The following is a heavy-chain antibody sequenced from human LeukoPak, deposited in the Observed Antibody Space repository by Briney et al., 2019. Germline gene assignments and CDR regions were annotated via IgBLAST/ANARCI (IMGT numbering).Heavy chain of an antibody. CDR3: ARVGYCSGGSCYSDWSDP. V-gene: IGHV4-59*11. CDR2: IYYSGST. Sequence: SETLSLTCTVSGGSISSHYWSWIRQPPGKGLEWIGYIYYSGSTNYNPSLKSRVTISVDTSKNQFSLKLSSVTAADTAVYYCARVGYCSGGSCYSDWSDPWGQGTLVTVSS. J-gene: IGHJ5*02. CDR1: GGSISSHY. D-gene: IGHD2-15*01.